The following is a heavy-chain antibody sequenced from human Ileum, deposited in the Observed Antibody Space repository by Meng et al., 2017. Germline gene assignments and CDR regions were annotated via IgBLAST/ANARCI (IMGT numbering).Heavy chain of an antibody. CDR1: GASVNTGSYY. Sequence: APGLVTPSETLSLTCTIPGASVNTGSYYWSWIRQPPGKGLEWIGYMYFSGSTKYNASLKSRVSISVDTSKKQFSLNLTSVTAADTAVYYCARGHYDKYFDSWGQGTLVTVSS. CDR2: MYFSGST. D-gene: IGHD3-22*01. CDR3: ARGHYDKYFDS. V-gene: IGHV4-61*01. J-gene: IGHJ4*02.